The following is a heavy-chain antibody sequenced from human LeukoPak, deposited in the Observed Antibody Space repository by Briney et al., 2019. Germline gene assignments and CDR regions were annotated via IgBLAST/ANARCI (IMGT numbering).Heavy chain of an antibody. D-gene: IGHD3-3*01. J-gene: IGHJ4*02. Sequence: GGSLRLSCAASGFPYRSYAMSWVRQAPGKGLEWVSAISGSGGSTYYADSVKGRFTISRDNSKNTLYLQLNSQRADDTAVYYCAKDHYYDFWSGYHFDYWGQGSLVTVSS. CDR2: ISGSGGST. CDR3: AKDHYYDFWSGYHFDY. V-gene: IGHV3-23*01. CDR1: GFPYRSYA.